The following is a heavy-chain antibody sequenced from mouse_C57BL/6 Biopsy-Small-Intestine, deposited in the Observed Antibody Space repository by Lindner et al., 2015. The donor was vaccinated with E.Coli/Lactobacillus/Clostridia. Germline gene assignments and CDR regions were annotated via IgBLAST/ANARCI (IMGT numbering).Heavy chain of an antibody. Sequence: SVKVSCKASGYTFSNYGISWVRQAPGQGLEWMGWISGFNGDTNYAPKLQDRVTVTTDTSTSTVYLELRSLRSDDTAVYYCARDQDIVVVPGAICFDYWGKGTLVTVSS. CDR1: GYTFSNYG. CDR2: ISGFNGDT. CDR3: ARDQDIVVVPGAICFDY. J-gene: IGHJ4*01. V-gene: IGHV1-4*01. D-gene: IGHD1-3*01.